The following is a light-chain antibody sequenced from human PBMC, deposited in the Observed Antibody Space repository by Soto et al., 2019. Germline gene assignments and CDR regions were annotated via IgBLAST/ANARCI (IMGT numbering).Light chain of an antibody. Sequence: QSALTQPRSVSGSPGQSVTISCTGTSSDVGGYNYVSWYQQHPGTAPKLMYYDVNERPSGIPDRFSGSKSDNTASLTISGLPYDDEADYYCCSFAGTYTYVIFGGGTKLTVL. CDR2: DVN. V-gene: IGLV2-11*01. CDR1: SSDVGGYNY. J-gene: IGLJ2*01. CDR3: CSFAGTYTYVI.